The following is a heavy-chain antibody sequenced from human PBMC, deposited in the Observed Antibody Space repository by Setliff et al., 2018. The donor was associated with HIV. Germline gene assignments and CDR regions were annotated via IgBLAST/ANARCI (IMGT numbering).Heavy chain of an antibody. V-gene: IGHV3-30*02. D-gene: IGHD5-12*01. Sequence: HPGGSLRLSCAAFGFTFSNYGMHWVRQAPGKGLEWVAFLRFDGSNKSYGDSVKGRFTISRDNSKNTLYVQMNSLRAEDTAVYYCAREALSRDGYSYFDYWGQGTLVTVSS. CDR2: LRFDGSNK. CDR3: AREALSRDGYSYFDY. CDR1: GFTFSNYG. J-gene: IGHJ4*02.